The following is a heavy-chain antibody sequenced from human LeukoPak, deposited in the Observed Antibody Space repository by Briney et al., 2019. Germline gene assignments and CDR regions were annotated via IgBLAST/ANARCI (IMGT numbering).Heavy chain of an antibody. CDR1: GYSFTSYW. Sequence: PGAALKISCKGSGYSFTSYWIGWGRPMPGKGVGWMGIIYPGDSDTRYSPSFQGQVTISADKSISTAYLQWSSLKASDTAMYYCARRAAFRYSYGDFDYWGQGTLVTVSS. V-gene: IGHV5-51*01. CDR2: IYPGDSDT. D-gene: IGHD5-18*01. CDR3: ARRAAFRYSYGDFDY. J-gene: IGHJ4*02.